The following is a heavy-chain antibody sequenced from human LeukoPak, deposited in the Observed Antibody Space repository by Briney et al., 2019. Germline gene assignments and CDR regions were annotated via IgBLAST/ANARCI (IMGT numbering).Heavy chain of an antibody. Sequence: ASVKVSCKVSGYTLTELSMHWVRQAPGKGLEWMGGFDPEDGETIYAQKFQGRVTMTEDTSTDTAYMELSSLRSEDTAAYYCVHYDILTGNFDYWGQGTLVTVSS. CDR2: FDPEDGET. CDR3: VHYDILTGNFDY. J-gene: IGHJ4*02. V-gene: IGHV1-24*01. CDR1: GYTLTELS. D-gene: IGHD3-9*01.